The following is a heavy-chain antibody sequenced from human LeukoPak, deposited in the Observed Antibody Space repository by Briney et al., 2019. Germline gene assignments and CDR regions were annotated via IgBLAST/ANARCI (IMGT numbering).Heavy chain of an antibody. CDR1: GASINSYY. CDR2: IYYNRST. D-gene: IGHD4-17*01. Sequence: SETLSLTCSVSGASINSYYWSWIRQPPGKGLEWIGNIYYNRSTTYHPSLKSRVTISVDTSTNQFSLKLSSVTAADTAVYYCARGRNDYGYYFDYWGQGTLVTVSS. V-gene: IGHV4-59*01. J-gene: IGHJ4*02. CDR3: ARGRNDYGYYFDY.